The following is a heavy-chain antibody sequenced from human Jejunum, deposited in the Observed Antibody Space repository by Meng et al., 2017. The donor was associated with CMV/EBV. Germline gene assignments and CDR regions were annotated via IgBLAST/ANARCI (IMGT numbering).Heavy chain of an antibody. CDR3: ASGTIFGVVTPYYYGLDV. V-gene: IGHV1-69*06. J-gene: IGHJ6*02. CDR1: FSNYV. Sequence: FSNYVFGWVRQAPGQGLEWVGGVIPILTSSNYAQEFQGRVTIIADKSTTTVYMEVSSLKSEDTAIYYCASGTIFGVVTPYYYGLDVWGQGTTVTVSS. D-gene: IGHD3-3*01. CDR2: VIPILTSS.